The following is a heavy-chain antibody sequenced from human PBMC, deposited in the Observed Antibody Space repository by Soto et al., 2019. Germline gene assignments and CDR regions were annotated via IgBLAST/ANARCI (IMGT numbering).Heavy chain of an antibody. J-gene: IGHJ4*02. D-gene: IGHD6-19*01. CDR3: ARVGSSVAGTLFDY. CDR2: IIPIFGTA. V-gene: IGHV1-69*01. CDR1: GGTFSSYA. Sequence: QVQLVQSGAEVKKPGSSVTVSCKASGGTFSSYAISWVRQAPGQGLEWMGGIIPIFGTANYAQKFQGRVTITADESTSTAYMELSSLRSEDTAVYYCARVGSSVAGTLFDYWGQGTLVTVSS.